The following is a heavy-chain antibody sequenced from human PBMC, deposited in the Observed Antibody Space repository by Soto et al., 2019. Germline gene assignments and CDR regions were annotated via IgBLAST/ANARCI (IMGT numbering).Heavy chain of an antibody. CDR2: ISYDGSNK. Sequence: GGSLRLSCAASGFTFSSYAMHWVRQAPGKGLEWVAVISYDGSNKYYADSVKGRFTISRDNSKNTLYLQMNSLRAEDTAVYYCARGAAGGSYSAFDIWGQGTMVTVSS. V-gene: IGHV3-30-3*01. CDR3: ARGAAGGSYSAFDI. CDR1: GFTFSSYA. J-gene: IGHJ3*02. D-gene: IGHD1-26*01.